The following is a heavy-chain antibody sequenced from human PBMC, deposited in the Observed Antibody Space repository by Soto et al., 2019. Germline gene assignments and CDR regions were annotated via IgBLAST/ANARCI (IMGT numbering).Heavy chain of an antibody. CDR2: IYHSGST. V-gene: IGHV4-30-2*01. CDR1: GGSISSGGYS. Sequence: QLLESGSGLVKPSQTLSLTCAVSGGSISSGGYSWSWIRQPPGKGLEWIGYIYHSGSTYYNPSLKSRVTISVDRSKNQFSLKLSSVTAADTAVYYCAREYVWGLKGFDYWGQGTLVTVSS. CDR3: AREYVWGLKGFDY. D-gene: IGHD3-16*01. J-gene: IGHJ4*02.